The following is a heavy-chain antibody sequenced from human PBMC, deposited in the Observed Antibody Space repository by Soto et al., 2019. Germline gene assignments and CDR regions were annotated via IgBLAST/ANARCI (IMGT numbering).Heavy chain of an antibody. CDR2: ISYDDGNNK. CDR3: ARDKRDSYGDYVDY. Sequence: QSGGSLRLSCAASGFTFSSYAMHWVRQAPGKGLEWVAVISYDDGNNKYYADSVKGRFTISRDNSKSTLYLQMNSLRTEDTAVYYCARDKRDSYGDYVDYWGQGTLVTVSS. D-gene: IGHD4-17*01. J-gene: IGHJ4*02. V-gene: IGHV3-30-3*01. CDR1: GFTFSSYA.